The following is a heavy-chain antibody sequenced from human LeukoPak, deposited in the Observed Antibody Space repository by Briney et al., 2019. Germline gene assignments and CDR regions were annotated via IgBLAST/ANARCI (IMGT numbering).Heavy chain of an antibody. D-gene: IGHD3-10*01. CDR3: AKIWFGELFVDY. V-gene: IGHV3-9*01. Sequence: SLRLSCAASGFTFNDYAMYWVRQAPGKGLEWVSGLSWNSGTIGYADSVQGRFTISRDNAKNSLYLQMNSLRAEDTAVYYCAKIWFGELFVDYWGQGTLVTVSS. CDR2: LSWNSGTI. J-gene: IGHJ4*02. CDR1: GFTFNDYA.